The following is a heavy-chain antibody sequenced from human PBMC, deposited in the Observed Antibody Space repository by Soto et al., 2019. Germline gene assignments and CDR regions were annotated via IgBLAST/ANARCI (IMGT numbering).Heavy chain of an antibody. Sequence: PSETLSLTCAVSSGSISSANWWSWVRQPPGKGLEWIGEIYLGGTTNYNPSLKSRVTMSIDNYKNQFFLNLASVTAADAAVYYCARHLATPGTRGFDSWGQGTLVTVSS. CDR2: IYLGGTT. CDR3: ARHLATPGTRGFDS. V-gene: IGHV4-4*02. J-gene: IGHJ4*02. CDR1: SGSISSANW. D-gene: IGHD3-3*02.